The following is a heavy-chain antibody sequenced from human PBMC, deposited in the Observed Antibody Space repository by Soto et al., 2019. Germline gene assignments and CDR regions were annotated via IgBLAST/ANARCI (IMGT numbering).Heavy chain of an antibody. D-gene: IGHD2-15*01. CDR3: ARDMDYCSGGSCSFDY. CDR2: IYSGGTT. CDR1: GFTVSSNY. Sequence: GGSLRLSCAASGFTVSSNYMSWVRQAPGKGLEWVSVIYSGGTTYYADSVRGRFTISRDNSKNTLYLQMNSLRAEDTAVYYCARDMDYCSGGSCSFDYWGQGTLVTVSS. V-gene: IGHV3-66*01. J-gene: IGHJ4*02.